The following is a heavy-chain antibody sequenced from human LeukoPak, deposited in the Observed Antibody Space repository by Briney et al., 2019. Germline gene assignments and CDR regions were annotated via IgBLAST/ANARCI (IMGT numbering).Heavy chain of an antibody. D-gene: IGHD2-2*01. CDR3: ARDVVVPAVGWYFDL. CDR2: FNPEDGET. J-gene: IGHJ2*01. V-gene: IGHV1-24*01. Sequence: GASVKVSCKVSGYTLTELSMHWVRPAPGKGLEWMGGFNPEDGETIYAQRFRGRVTMTEDTSTDTAYMELSSLRSEDTAVYYCARDVVVPAVGWYFDLWGRGTLVTVSS. CDR1: GYTLTELS.